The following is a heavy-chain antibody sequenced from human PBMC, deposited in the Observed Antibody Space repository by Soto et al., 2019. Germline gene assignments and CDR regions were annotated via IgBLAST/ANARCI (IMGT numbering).Heavy chain of an antibody. CDR3: AIFFFNDTATTEIYTLSLHDAPSDL. CDR2: IYYSGGA. D-gene: IGHD4-17*01. Sequence: RLPLGKGQEWIGYIYYSGGANYNPSLESRVTISVDTSKNQVSLKLTSVTAADTAVYYCAIFFFNDTATTEIYTLSLHDAPSDL. V-gene: IGHV4-59*01. J-gene: IGHJ2*01.